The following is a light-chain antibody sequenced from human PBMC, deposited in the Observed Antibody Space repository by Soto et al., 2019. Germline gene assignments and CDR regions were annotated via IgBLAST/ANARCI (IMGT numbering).Light chain of an antibody. Sequence: QSALTQPASVSGSPGQSITISCTGTSSDVGGYNYVSWYQQHPGKAPKFMIYEVSNRPSGVSNRFSDSTSGNTASLTISGLQAEDEADYYCSSYTSSSTLVVFGGGTKLTVL. J-gene: IGLJ2*01. CDR1: SSDVGGYNY. CDR3: SSYTSSSTLVV. V-gene: IGLV2-14*01. CDR2: EVS.